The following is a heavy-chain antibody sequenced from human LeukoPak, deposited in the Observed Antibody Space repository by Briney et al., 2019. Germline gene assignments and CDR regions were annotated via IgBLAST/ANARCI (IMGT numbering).Heavy chain of an antibody. Sequence: PSETLSLTCTVSGGSVSSGSYYWSWIRQPPGKGLEWIGYIYYSGSTNYNPSLKSRVTISVDTSKNRFSLRLSSVTAADTAVYYCARLSGYSSGHYYSDYWGQGTLVTVSS. CDR3: ARLSGYSSGHYYSDY. CDR2: IYYSGST. J-gene: IGHJ4*02. CDR1: GGSVSSGSYY. V-gene: IGHV4-61*01. D-gene: IGHD3-22*01.